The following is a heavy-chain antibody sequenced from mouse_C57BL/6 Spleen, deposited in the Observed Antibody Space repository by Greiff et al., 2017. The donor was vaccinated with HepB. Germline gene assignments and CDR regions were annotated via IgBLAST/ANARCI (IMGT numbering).Heavy chain of an antibody. Sequence: EVHLVESGGGLVKPGGSLKLSCAASGFTFSDYGMHWVRQAPEKGLEWVAYISSGSSTIYYADTVKGRFTISRDNAKNTLFLQMTSLRSEDTAMYYCARGQLRLDYYAMDYWGQGTSVTVSS. V-gene: IGHV5-17*01. CDR1: GFTFSDYG. CDR3: ARGQLRLDYYAMDY. CDR2: ISSGSSTI. J-gene: IGHJ4*01. D-gene: IGHD3-2*02.